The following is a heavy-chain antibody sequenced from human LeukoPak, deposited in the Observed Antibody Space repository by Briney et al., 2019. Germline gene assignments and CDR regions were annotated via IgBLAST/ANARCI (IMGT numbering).Heavy chain of an antibody. CDR1: GFTFSSSA. CDR3: AKGGGSYGD. V-gene: IGHV3-23*01. D-gene: IGHD1-26*01. CDR2: ISASGGST. Sequence: GGSLRLSCAASGFTFSSSAMNWVRQAPGKGLEWVSTISASGGSTYYADSVKGRFTISRDNSQNTLSLQMISLRAEDTAVYYCAKGGGSYGDWGQGTLVTVSS. J-gene: IGHJ4*02.